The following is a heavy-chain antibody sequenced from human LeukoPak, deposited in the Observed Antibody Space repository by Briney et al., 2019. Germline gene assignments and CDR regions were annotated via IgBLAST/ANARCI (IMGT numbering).Heavy chain of an antibody. CDR2: VYSSGNA. Sequence: SETLSLTCTVSGGSISSYYWTWIRQPPGKGLEWIGYVYSSGNANYNSALESRVTISVDMSKNEFSLKLTSVTTTDTAVYYCARAFFYGSGSYMDIWGKGTTVTVSS. V-gene: IGHV4-59*12. D-gene: IGHD3-10*01. J-gene: IGHJ6*03. CDR3: ARAFFYGSGSYMDI. CDR1: GGSISSYY.